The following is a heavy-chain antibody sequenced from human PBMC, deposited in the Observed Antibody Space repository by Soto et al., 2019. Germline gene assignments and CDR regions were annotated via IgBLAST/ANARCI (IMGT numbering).Heavy chain of an antibody. V-gene: IGHV1-2*04. CDR2: INPNSGGT. D-gene: IGHD2-2*01. Sequence: ASVKVSCKASGYTFTGYYMHWGRQAPGQGLEWMGWINPNSGGTNYAQTFQGWVTMTRDTSISTAYMELSRLRSDDTAVYYCARSVYCSSPSCYPFAFDIWGQGTMVTVS. CDR3: ARSVYCSSPSCYPFAFDI. CDR1: GYTFTGYY. J-gene: IGHJ3*02.